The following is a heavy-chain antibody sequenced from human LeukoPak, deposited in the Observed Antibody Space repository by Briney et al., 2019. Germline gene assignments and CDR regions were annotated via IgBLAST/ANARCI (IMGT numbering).Heavy chain of an antibody. CDR3: ARDGSSGYSSSWYPDY. CDR2: INPSGGST. Sequence: ASVKVSCKASGYTFTSYYMHWVRQAPGQGLEWMGIINPSGGSTSYAQKFQGRVTMTRGTSTSTVYMELSSLRSEDTAVYYCARDGSSGYSSSWYPDYWGQGTLVTVSS. J-gene: IGHJ4*02. D-gene: IGHD6-13*01. V-gene: IGHV1-46*01. CDR1: GYTFTSYY.